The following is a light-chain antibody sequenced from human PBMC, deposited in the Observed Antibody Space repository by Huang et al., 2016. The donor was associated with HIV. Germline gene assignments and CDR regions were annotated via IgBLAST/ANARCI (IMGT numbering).Light chain of an antibody. CDR3: QQRSSGVT. Sequence: IVLTQSPATLAWYPGERVTLSCQASQSVGNYIAWYQQHPGQSPKLLNYDTSNRAAGTPVRFSGSGSGKDFTLTISSLESEDFAVYYCQQRSSGVTFGGGTKVQVK. V-gene: IGKV3-11*01. CDR2: DTS. J-gene: IGKJ4*01. CDR1: QSVGNY.